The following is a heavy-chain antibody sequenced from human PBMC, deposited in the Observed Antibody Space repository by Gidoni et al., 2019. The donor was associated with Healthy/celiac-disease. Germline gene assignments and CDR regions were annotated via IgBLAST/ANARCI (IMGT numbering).Heavy chain of an antibody. CDR2: ISYDGSNK. J-gene: IGHJ6*02. V-gene: IGHV3-30*18. Sequence: QVQLVESGGGVVQPGRSLRLSCAASGFTFSSYGMHWVRQAPGKGLEWVAVISYDGSNKYYADSVKGRFTISRDNSKNTLYLQMNSLRAEDTAVYYCAKSAGYCSGGSCYGSIGMDVWGQGTTVTVSS. CDR3: AKSAGYCSGGSCYGSIGMDV. D-gene: IGHD2-15*01. CDR1: GFTFSSYG.